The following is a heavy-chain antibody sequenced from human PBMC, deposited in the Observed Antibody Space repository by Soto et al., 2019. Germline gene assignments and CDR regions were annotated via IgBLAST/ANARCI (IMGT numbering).Heavy chain of an antibody. J-gene: IGHJ4*02. CDR3: ARGGTTFDY. Sequence: GGSLRLSCAASGFTFSSYAMHWVRQAPGKGLEWVAVISYDGSNKYYADSVKGRFTISRDNSKNTLYLQMNSLRAEDTAVYYCARGGTTFDYCGQGTLVTVSS. CDR1: GFTFSSYA. V-gene: IGHV3-30-3*01. CDR2: ISYDGSNK. D-gene: IGHD2-15*01.